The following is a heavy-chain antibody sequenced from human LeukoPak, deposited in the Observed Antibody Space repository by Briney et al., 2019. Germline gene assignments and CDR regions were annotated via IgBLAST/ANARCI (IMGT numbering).Heavy chain of an antibody. D-gene: IGHD6-13*01. Sequence: HGGSLRLSCAASGFTFSSHWMTWVRQAPGKGLEWVANINQDGSERYYVDSVKGRFTISRDNAKNSLHLQMNSLRAEDTAVYYCARDSEYSSSFAFDIWGQGTMVTVSS. CDR3: ARDSEYSSSFAFDI. J-gene: IGHJ3*02. CDR2: INQDGSER. V-gene: IGHV3-7*01. CDR1: GFTFSSHW.